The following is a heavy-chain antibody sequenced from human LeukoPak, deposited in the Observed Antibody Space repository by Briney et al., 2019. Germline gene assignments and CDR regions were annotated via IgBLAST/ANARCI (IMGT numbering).Heavy chain of an antibody. CDR1: GFAFTAYL. J-gene: IGHJ4*02. CDR3: VREGEHFDY. Sequence: GGSLRLSCAASGFAFTAYLIHWVRQPPGKGLEWVAVMSSDGNAIFYADSVRGRFAISRDNSKNTLYLQVNSLRVEDTAVYYCVREGEHFDYWGQGTLVTVSS. D-gene: IGHD1/OR15-1a*01. CDR2: MSSDGNAI. V-gene: IGHV3-30*09.